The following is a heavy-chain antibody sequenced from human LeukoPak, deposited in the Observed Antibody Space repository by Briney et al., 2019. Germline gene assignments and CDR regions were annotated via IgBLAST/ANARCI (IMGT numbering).Heavy chain of an antibody. Sequence: GGSLRLSCAASGFTFSDYYMSWIRQAPGKGLEWVSVIYSGGSTYYADSVKGRFTISRDNSKNTLYLQMNSLRAEDTAVYYCAKGGYSYGSEFDYWGQGTLVTVSS. J-gene: IGHJ4*02. CDR1: GFTFSDYY. CDR2: IYSGGST. CDR3: AKGGYSYGSEFDY. D-gene: IGHD5-18*01. V-gene: IGHV3-53*01.